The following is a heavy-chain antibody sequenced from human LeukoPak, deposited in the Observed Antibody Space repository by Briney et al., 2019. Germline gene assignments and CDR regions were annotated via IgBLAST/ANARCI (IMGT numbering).Heavy chain of an antibody. Sequence: GESLKISCKGSGYSFTTYWISWARQLPGKGLEWMERIDPSSSYPNYSPCFQGHVTISADKSISTAYLQWSSLKDSDTAKFYCARHGTRSSGWHPFDYWGQGTLVTVSS. CDR3: ARHGTRSSGWHPFDY. D-gene: IGHD6-19*01. V-gene: IGHV5-10-1*01. J-gene: IGHJ4*02. CDR1: GYSFTTYW. CDR2: IDPSSSYP.